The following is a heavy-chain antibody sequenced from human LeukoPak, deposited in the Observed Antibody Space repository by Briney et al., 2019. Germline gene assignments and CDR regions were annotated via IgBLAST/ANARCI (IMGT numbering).Heavy chain of an antibody. V-gene: IGHV3-64*01. D-gene: IGHD1-26*01. CDR2: IISHGGST. Sequence: GGSLRLSCAASGFIFSSYTMHWVRPAPGKGLEYVSAIISHGGSTYYANSVQGRFTISRDNSKNTLYLQMGSLRAEDMAVYYCARVMQGATESNYYYYAMDVWGQGTTVTVSS. J-gene: IGHJ6*02. CDR3: ARVMQGATESNYYYYAMDV. CDR1: GFIFSSYT.